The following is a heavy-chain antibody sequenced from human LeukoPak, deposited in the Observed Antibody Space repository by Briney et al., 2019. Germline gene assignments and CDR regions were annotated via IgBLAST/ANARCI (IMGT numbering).Heavy chain of an antibody. Sequence: SETLSLTCTVSGGSISSYYWGWIRQPPGKGLEWIGSIYYSGSTYYNPSLKSRVTISVDTSKNQFSLKLSSVTAADTAVYYCARDRRSGLGGVIVVVTAMDYWGQGTLVTVSS. V-gene: IGHV4-39*07. CDR2: IYYSGST. J-gene: IGHJ4*02. CDR3: ARDRRSGLGGVIVVVTAMDY. CDR1: GGSISSYY. D-gene: IGHD2-21*02.